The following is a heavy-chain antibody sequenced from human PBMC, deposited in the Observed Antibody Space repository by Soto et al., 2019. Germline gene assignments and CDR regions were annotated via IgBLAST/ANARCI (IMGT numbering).Heavy chain of an antibody. V-gene: IGHV3-23*01. Sequence: VFLGISSAACGFSFSSYSMSWVRQAPGKGLEWVSGFRTSGDGGTTYYADSVKGRFTISRDNSKNTLFLQMNSLRAEDTAIYYCAKKVNSGSGSQYFDYWGHGTLVTV. CDR2: FRTSGDGGTT. D-gene: IGHD3-10*01. J-gene: IGHJ4*01. CDR1: GFSFSSYS. CDR3: AKKVNSGSGSQYFDY.